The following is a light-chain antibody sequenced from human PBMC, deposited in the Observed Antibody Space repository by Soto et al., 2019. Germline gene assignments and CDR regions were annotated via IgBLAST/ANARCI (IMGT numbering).Light chain of an antibody. J-gene: IGKJ1*01. Sequence: EIVLTQSPGTLSLCPGERATLSCRASQRVASNLAWYQQKPGQAPRLLIYDASTRATGVPARFSGSGSGTEFSLTISSLQSEDFAVYYCQQYINWPRTFGQGTKVDI. CDR1: QRVASN. V-gene: IGKV3-15*01. CDR3: QQYINWPRT. CDR2: DAS.